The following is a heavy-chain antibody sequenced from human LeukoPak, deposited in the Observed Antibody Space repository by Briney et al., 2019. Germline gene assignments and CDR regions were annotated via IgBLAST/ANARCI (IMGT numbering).Heavy chain of an antibody. CDR3: TRNNWFDP. CDR1: GGSLSNYY. CDR2: INHSAST. Sequence: SETLSLTCAVEGGSLSNYYWSWISQPPGKGLEWIGEINHSASTTNNPSLKSRVTMSVDTSKNQFSLRLTSVTAADTAVYYCTRNNWFDPWGQGTLVTVSA. V-gene: IGHV4-34*01. J-gene: IGHJ5*02.